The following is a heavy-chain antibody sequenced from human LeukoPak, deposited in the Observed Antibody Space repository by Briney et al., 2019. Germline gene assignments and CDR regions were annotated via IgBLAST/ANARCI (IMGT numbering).Heavy chain of an antibody. CDR1: GYIFTNYG. CDR3: ARDGSSFGIRSAPDY. D-gene: IGHD3-16*01. V-gene: IGHV1-18*01. CDR2: ISAYNGDT. J-gene: IGHJ4*02. Sequence: ASVKVSSKASGYIFTNYGINWVRQAPGQGLDWMGWISAYNGDTNYAQKLQGRVTMTTDTSTSTAYMELKSLRSDDTAMYYCARDGSSFGIRSAPDYWGQGTLVTVSS.